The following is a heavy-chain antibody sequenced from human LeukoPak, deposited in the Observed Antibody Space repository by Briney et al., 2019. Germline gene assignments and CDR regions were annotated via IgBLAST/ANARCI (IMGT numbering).Heavy chain of an antibody. J-gene: IGHJ4*02. CDR2: IIPIFGTA. V-gene: IGHV1-69*05. Sequence: SVKVSCKASGGTFSSYAISWVRQAPGQGLEWMGGIIPIFGTANYAQKFQGRVTITTDESTSTAYMELSSLRSEDTAVYYCARDRLGYCGYGSCLLFDNWGQGTLVTVSS. CDR3: ARDRLGYCGYGSCLLFDN. CDR1: GGTFSSYA. D-gene: IGHD2-15*01.